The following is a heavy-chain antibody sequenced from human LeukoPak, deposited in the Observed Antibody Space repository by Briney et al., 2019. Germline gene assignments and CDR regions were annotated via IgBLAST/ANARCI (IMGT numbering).Heavy chain of an antibody. D-gene: IGHD6-19*01. CDR2: ISTSSSYI. CDR3: ARGGSGWYEGDY. Sequence: GGSLRLSCAASGFTFSSYWMHWVRQAPGKGLEWVSFISTSSSYIYYVDSVKGRFTISRDNAKNSLYLQMNSLRAEDTAVYYCARGGSGWYEGDYWGQGTLVTVSS. J-gene: IGHJ4*02. CDR1: GFTFSSYW. V-gene: IGHV3-21*01.